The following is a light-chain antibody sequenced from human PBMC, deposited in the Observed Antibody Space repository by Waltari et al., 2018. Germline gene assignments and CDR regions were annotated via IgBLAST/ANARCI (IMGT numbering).Light chain of an antibody. Sequence: DIQMTQYPSTLSASVGDRVTITCRASRSISRWLAWYQQRPGKAPKLLIHEASSLESGVPSRFSGSGSGTEFTLTISSLQSDDFATYYCQQYNSYSITFGQGTRLEIK. CDR3: QQYNSYSIT. J-gene: IGKJ5*01. V-gene: IGKV1-5*01. CDR1: RSISRW. CDR2: EAS.